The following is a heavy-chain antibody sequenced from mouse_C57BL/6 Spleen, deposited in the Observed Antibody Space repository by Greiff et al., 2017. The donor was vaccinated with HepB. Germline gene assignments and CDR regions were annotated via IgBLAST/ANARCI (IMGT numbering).Heavy chain of an antibody. V-gene: IGHV1-69*01. D-gene: IGHD3-2*02. Sequence: QVQLQLPGAELVMPGASVKLSCKASGYTFTSYWMHWVKQRPGQGLEWIGEIDPSDSYTNYNQKFKGKSTLTVDKSSSTAYMQLSSLTSEDSAVYYCARRGTAQATGNYAMDYWGQGTSVTVSS. J-gene: IGHJ4*01. CDR1: GYTFTSYW. CDR2: IDPSDSYT. CDR3: ARRGTAQATGNYAMDY.